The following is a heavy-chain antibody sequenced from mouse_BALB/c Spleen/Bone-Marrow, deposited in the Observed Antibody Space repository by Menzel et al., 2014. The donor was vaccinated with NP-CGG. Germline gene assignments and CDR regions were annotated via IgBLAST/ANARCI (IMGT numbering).Heavy chain of an antibody. D-gene: IGHD1-1*01. V-gene: IGHV1S135*01. CDR2: IDPYYGGT. J-gene: IGHJ3*01. CDR1: GYSFTGYN. Sequence: VQLQESGPELEKPGASVKISCKASGYSFTGYNMNWVKQSDGRSLEGIGNIDPYYGGTSYNQKFRGKATLTVDKSSSTAYMQLTSMTSEDSAVYYCARNHFGSNSLGYWGQGTLVTVSA. CDR3: ARNHFGSNSLGY.